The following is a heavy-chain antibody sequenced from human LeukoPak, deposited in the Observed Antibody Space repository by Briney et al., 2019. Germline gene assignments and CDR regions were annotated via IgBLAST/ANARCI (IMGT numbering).Heavy chain of an antibody. Sequence: NPSQTLSLTCTVSGGSISSGGYYWSWIRQPPGKGLEWIGYIYHSGSTYYNPSLRSRVTISVDRSKNQFSLKLSSVTAADTAVYYCARGKQLVPQDVWGKGTTVTVSS. CDR3: ARGKQLVPQDV. CDR1: GGSISSGGYY. J-gene: IGHJ6*04. CDR2: IYHSGST. V-gene: IGHV4-30-2*01. D-gene: IGHD6-6*01.